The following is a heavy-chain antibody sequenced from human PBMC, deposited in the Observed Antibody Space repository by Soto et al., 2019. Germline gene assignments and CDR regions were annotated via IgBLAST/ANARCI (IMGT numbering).Heavy chain of an antibody. D-gene: IGHD6-13*01. CDR1: GGCMRNKF. CDR3: AAVEASSSHLPPYSSHF. V-gene: IGHV4-59*01. J-gene: IGHJ4*02. Sequence: SETLSLTCTVYGGCMRNKFWTWIGQPPGKGLEWIGYIHYSGTTSFFPSYNPSLRSRGTISEDTSKNQFSLKLLSVTTADTAGYFCAAVEASSSHLPPYSSHFCGPGTLLTLSS. CDR2: IHYSGTT.